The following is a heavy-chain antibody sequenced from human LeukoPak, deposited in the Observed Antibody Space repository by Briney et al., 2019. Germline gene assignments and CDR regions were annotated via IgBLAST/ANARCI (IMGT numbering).Heavy chain of an antibody. CDR3: ARGGLVSSYGQSHFDD. CDR1: GGTFSSYA. CDR2: IIPIFGTA. V-gene: IGHV1-69*05. D-gene: IGHD5-18*01. Sequence: SVKVSCKASGGTFSSYAISWVRQAPGQGLEWMGGIIPIFGTANYAQKFQGRVTITTDESTSTAYMELSSLRSEDTAVYYCARGGLVSSYGQSHFDDWGQGTLVTVSS. J-gene: IGHJ4*02.